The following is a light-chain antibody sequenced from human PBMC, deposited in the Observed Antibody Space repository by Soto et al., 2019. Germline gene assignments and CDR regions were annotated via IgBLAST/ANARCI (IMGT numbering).Light chain of an antibody. J-gene: IGKJ1*01. CDR1: QSISSW. V-gene: IGKV1-5*01. CDR3: QQYNSYPWT. Sequence: GDRVTITCRASQSISSWLAWYQQKPGKAPKLLIYDASSLESGVPSRFSGSGSGAEFTLTISSLQPDDFAPYYCQQYNSYPWTFGQGTKVEIK. CDR2: DAS.